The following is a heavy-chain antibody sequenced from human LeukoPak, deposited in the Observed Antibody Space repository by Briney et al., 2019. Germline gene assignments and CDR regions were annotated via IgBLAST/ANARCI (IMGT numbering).Heavy chain of an antibody. J-gene: IGHJ6*03. V-gene: IGHV4-4*07. CDR2: TYDTWGA. CDR3: ARVSSLRQKYYYYYYMDV. Sequence: SETLSLTCTVSGGSIADNYFWTWIRQPAGRGLEWIGRTYDTWGAGYNPHLRGRVAVSVATSKNQCTLRLSSVTAADTAVYYCARVSSLRQKYYYYYYMDVWGKGTTVTVSS. CDR1: GGSIADNYF.